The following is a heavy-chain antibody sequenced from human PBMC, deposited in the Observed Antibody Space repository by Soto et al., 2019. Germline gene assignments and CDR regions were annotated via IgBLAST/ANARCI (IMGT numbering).Heavy chain of an antibody. D-gene: IGHD1-1*01. CDR3: ARDDRGRNDVGEFDAFDI. J-gene: IGHJ3*02. Sequence: QVQLVQSGAEVKKPGASVKVSCKASGYTFTSYGISWVRQAPGQGLEWMGWISAYNGNTNYAQKLQGRVTMTTDTSTSTAYMELRSLRSDDTAVYYCARDDRGRNDVGEFDAFDIWGQGTMVTVSS. CDR2: ISAYNGNT. V-gene: IGHV1-18*01. CDR1: GYTFTSYG.